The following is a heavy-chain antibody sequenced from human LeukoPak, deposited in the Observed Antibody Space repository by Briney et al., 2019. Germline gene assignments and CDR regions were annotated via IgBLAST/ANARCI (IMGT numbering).Heavy chain of an antibody. D-gene: IGHD6-13*01. Sequence: ASVKVSCKASGSTFTSYGVNWVRQAPGQGLEWMGWISAYTGNTNYAQKLQGRITMTTDSSTSTAYMELRSLRSDDTAVYYCARDLGSLGSSWSFAYWGQGTLVTVSS. CDR1: GSTFTSYG. CDR3: ARDLGSLGSSWSFAY. V-gene: IGHV1-18*01. CDR2: ISAYTGNT. J-gene: IGHJ4*02.